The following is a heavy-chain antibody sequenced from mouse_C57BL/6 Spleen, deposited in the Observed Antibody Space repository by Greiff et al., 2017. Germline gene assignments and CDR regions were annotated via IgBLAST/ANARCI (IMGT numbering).Heavy chain of an antibody. J-gene: IGHJ4*01. CDR2: LDPENGDT. Sequence: VQLQQSGAELVRPGASVKLSCTASGFNIKDDYMHWVKQRPEQGLEWIGWLDPENGDTEYASKFQGKATITADTSSNTAYLQLSSLTSEDTAVYYCTTGGYYVRGYYAMGYWGQGTSVTVAS. CDR1: GFNIKDDY. CDR3: TTGGYYVRGYYAMGY. D-gene: IGHD2-3*01. V-gene: IGHV14-4*01.